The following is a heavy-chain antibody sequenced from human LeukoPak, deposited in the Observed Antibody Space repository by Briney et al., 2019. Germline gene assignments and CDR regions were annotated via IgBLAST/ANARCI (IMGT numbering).Heavy chain of an antibody. J-gene: IGHJ5*02. CDR2: IYYSGST. V-gene: IGHV4-39*02. CDR1: GGSISSSSYY. Sequence: PSETLSLTCTVSGGSISSSSYYWGWIRQPPGKGLEWIGSIYYSGSTYYNPSLKSRVTISVDTSKNQFSLKLSSVTAADTAVYYCAREALRPKENVLLWFGELAEPAWGQGTLVTVSS. D-gene: IGHD3-10*01. CDR3: AREALRPKENVLLWFGELAEPA.